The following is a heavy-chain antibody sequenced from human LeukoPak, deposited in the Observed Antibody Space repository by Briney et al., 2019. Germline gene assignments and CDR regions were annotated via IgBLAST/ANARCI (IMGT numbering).Heavy chain of an antibody. Sequence: PGGSLRLSCAASGFTVSSNYMSWVRQAPGKGLEWVSSISSTGGTTYYADSVKGRFTISRDNSKNTLYLQMNSLRAEDTALYYCARDAPYYYCMDVWGKGTTVTVSS. CDR1: GFTVSSNY. CDR2: ISSTGGTT. J-gene: IGHJ6*03. CDR3: ARDAPYYYCMDV. V-gene: IGHV3-23*01.